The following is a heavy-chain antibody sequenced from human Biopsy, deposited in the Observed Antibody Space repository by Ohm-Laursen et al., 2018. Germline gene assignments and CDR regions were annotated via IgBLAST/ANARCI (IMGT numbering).Heavy chain of an antibody. J-gene: IGHJ3*01. V-gene: IGHV3-74*03. CDR2: INIDGSGT. CDR1: GFTFNSYW. CDR3: TRAYRYGLDAFDV. Sequence: SLRLSCAAFGFTFNSYWMHWVRQAPGKGLVWVSRINIDGSGTKYADSVKGRFTVSRDNAKNTLYLQMNSLTAEDTAIYYCTRAYRYGLDAFDVWGQGTMVTVSS. D-gene: IGHD3-16*01.